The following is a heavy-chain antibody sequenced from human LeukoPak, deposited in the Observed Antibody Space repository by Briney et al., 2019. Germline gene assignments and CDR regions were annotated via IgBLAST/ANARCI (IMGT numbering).Heavy chain of an antibody. CDR2: IYGGGTT. V-gene: IGHV3-66*01. CDR1: GFTVSNNY. CDR3: ARDRVGGRYHYGMDV. D-gene: IGHD3-16*02. J-gene: IGHJ6*02. Sequence: GGSLRLSCAASGFTVSNNYMSWVRQAPGKGLEWVSVIYGGGTTYYADSVKGRFTISRDNSKNTLYLQINSLRAEDTAVYYCARDRVGGRYHYGMDVWGQGTTVTVSS.